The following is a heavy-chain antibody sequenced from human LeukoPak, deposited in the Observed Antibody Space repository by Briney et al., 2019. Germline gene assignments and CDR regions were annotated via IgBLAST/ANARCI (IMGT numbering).Heavy chain of an antibody. Sequence: PGGSLRLSCAASGFTFSTFAMSWVRQAPGKGLEWVSSISSSSSYIYYADSVKGRFTISRDNAKNSLYLQMNSLRAEDTAVYYCARGPYSSSWYLYWGQGTLVTVSS. CDR3: ARGPYSSSWYLY. D-gene: IGHD6-13*01. CDR1: GFTFSTFA. CDR2: ISSSSSYI. V-gene: IGHV3-21*01. J-gene: IGHJ4*02.